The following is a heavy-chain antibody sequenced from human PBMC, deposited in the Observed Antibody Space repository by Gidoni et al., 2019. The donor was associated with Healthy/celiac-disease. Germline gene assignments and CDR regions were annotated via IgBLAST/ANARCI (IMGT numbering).Heavy chain of an antibody. J-gene: IGHJ4*02. D-gene: IGHD3-10*01. Sequence: EVQLLESGGGLVQPGGSLRLSCAASGFTFSRYAMSWVRQAPGKGLEWVSAISGSGGSTYYADSVKGRFTISRDNSKNTLYLQMNSLRAEDTAVYYCAKGTHGSGSYYNVAVGYWGQGTLVTVSS. V-gene: IGHV3-23*01. CDR1: GFTFSRYA. CDR2: ISGSGGST. CDR3: AKGTHGSGSYYNVAVGY.